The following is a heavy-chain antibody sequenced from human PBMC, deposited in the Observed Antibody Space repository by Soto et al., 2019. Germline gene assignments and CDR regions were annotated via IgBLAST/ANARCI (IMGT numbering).Heavy chain of an antibody. CDR1: GFTFSSCA. CDR3: AKSRRNYDSSGYYLDY. Sequence: EVQLLESGGGLVQPGGSLRRSCAASGFTFSSCAMSWVRQARGKGLEWVSAISGSGGSTYYADSVKGRFTISRDNSKNTLYLQMNSLRAEDTAVYYCAKSRRNYDSSGYYLDYWGQGTLVTVSS. CDR2: ISGSGGST. D-gene: IGHD3-22*01. J-gene: IGHJ4*02. V-gene: IGHV3-23*01.